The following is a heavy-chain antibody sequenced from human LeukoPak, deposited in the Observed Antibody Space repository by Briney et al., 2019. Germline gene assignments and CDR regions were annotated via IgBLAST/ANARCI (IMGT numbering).Heavy chain of an antibody. V-gene: IGHV3-23*01. D-gene: IGHD3-22*01. Sequence: GGSLRLSCAASGFTFSSYAMNWVRQAPGKGLEWVSAISGSGGSTYYADSVKGRFTISRDNSKNTLYLQMNSLRAEDTAVYYCAEDEYYYDSSGYYYDIPYFDYWGQGTLVTVSS. CDR2: ISGSGGST. CDR3: AEDEYYYDSSGYYYDIPYFDY. J-gene: IGHJ4*02. CDR1: GFTFSSYA.